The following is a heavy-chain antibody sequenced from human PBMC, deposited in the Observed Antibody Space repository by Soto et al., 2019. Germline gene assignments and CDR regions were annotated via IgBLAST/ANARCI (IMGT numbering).Heavy chain of an antibody. CDR3: ERGPYYYYGMDV. Sequence: ESLKISCKGSGYNFTNYWIGWVRHMPGKGLEWMGIIYPGDSDTRYSPSFQGQVTISADKSISTAYLQWSSLKASDTAMYYCERGPYYYYGMDVWGQGTTVTGSS. V-gene: IGHV5-51*01. J-gene: IGHJ6*02. CDR1: GYNFTNYW. CDR2: IYPGDSDT.